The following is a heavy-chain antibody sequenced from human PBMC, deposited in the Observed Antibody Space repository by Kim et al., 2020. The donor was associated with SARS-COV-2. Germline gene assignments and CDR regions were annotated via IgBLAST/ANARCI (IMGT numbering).Heavy chain of an antibody. CDR1: GFTFSSYG. CDR2: ISYDGSNK. Sequence: GGSLRLSCAASGFTFSSYGMHWVRQAPGKGLEWVAVISYDGSNKYYADSVKGRFTISRDNSKNTLYLQMNSLRAEDTAVYYYAKVREGGDSSGYYPNYFDYWGQGTLVTVSS. J-gene: IGHJ4*02. CDR3: AKVREGGDSSGYYPNYFDY. D-gene: IGHD3-22*01. V-gene: IGHV3-30*18.